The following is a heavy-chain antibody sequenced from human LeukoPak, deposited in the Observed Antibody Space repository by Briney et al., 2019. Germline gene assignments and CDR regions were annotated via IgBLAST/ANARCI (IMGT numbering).Heavy chain of an antibody. Sequence: ASVKVSCKASGYTFTSYGISWVRQAPGQGLEWMRWISAYNGNTNYAQKLQGRVTMTTDTSTSTAYMELSSLRSDDTAVYYCARGATYYYDSSGYYQCDYWGQGTLVTVSS. J-gene: IGHJ4*02. CDR3: ARGATYYYDSSGYYQCDY. CDR2: ISAYNGNT. V-gene: IGHV1-18*01. CDR1: GYTFTSYG. D-gene: IGHD3-22*01.